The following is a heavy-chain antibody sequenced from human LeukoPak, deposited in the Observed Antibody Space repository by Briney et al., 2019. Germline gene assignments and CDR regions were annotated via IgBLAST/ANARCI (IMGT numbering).Heavy chain of an antibody. CDR1: GYTLTELS. Sequence: ASVKVSCKVSGYTLTELSMHWVRQAPGKGLEWMGGFDPEDGETIYAQKFQGRVTMTEDTSTDKTYLELRSMRSEDTAAVYCAKGEYYGSGSLDVWGQGTTVTVSS. CDR2: FDPEDGET. D-gene: IGHD3-10*01. V-gene: IGHV1-24*01. CDR3: AKGEYYGSGSLDV. J-gene: IGHJ6*02.